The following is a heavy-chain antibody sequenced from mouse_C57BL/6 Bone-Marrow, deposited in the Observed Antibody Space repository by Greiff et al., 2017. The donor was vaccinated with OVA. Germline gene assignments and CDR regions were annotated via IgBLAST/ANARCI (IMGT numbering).Heavy chain of an antibody. J-gene: IGHJ3*01. V-gene: IGHV2-2*01. CDR2: IWSGGST. CDR3: ARNIYDGVAGFAY. CDR1: GFSLTSYG. D-gene: IGHD2-3*01. Sequence: QVHVKQSGPGLVQPSQSLSITCTVSGFSLTSYGVHWVRQSPGKGLEWLGVIWSGGSTDYNAAFISKLSISKDNSKSQVFFKMNSLQADDTAIYYCARNIYDGVAGFAYWGQGTLVTVSA.